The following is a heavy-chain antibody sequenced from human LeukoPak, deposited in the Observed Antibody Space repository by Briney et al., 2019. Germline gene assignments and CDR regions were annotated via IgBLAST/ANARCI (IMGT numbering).Heavy chain of an antibody. CDR1: GFTFSSYA. CDR3: ARSIGKYDRGSYYLYYFYS. V-gene: IGHV3-23*01. J-gene: IGHJ4*02. CDR2: ISGSGDST. D-gene: IGHD3-22*01. Sequence: PGGSLRLSWAASGFTFSSYAMSWVRQAPGKGLEWVSGISGSGDSTYYADSVKGRFIISIDNSDNTVYLQMNSLRAEDTAVYYCARSIGKYDRGSYYLYYFYSWGQGTLVTVSS.